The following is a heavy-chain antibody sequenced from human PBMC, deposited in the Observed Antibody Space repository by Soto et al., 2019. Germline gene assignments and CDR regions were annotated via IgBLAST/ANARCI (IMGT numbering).Heavy chain of an antibody. V-gene: IGHV3-33*01. CDR3: ARDLDSSGYNRPPLFDY. J-gene: IGHJ4*02. CDR2: IWYDGSNK. CDR1: GFTFSSYG. Sequence: PWGSLRLSCAASGFTFSSYGMHWVRQAPGKGLEWVAVIWYDGSNKYYADSVKGRFTISRDNSKNTLYLQMNSLRAEDTAVYYCARDLDSSGYNRPPLFDYWGQGTLVTVSS. D-gene: IGHD3-22*01.